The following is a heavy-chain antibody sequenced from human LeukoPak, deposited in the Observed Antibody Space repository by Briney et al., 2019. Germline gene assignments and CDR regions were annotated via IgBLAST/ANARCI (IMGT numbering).Heavy chain of an antibody. D-gene: IGHD3-10*01. CDR2: ISSSSSYI. CDR3: TRDLPVPSLVRGIIIYGLIDY. V-gene: IGHV3-21*06. CDR1: GFTFSSYS. J-gene: IGHJ4*02. Sequence: GGSLRLSCAASGFTFSSYSMNWVRQAPGKGLEWVSSISSSSSYIYYADSVKGRFTISRDNTESSLYLQMNSLRAEDTAVYYCTRDLPVPSLVRGIIIYGLIDYWGQGTLVTVSS.